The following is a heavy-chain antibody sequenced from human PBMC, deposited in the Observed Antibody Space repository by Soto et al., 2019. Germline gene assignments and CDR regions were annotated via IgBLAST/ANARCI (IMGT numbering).Heavy chain of an antibody. CDR3: ARILYSNTFYYYYMDV. CDR1: GFTVTSNY. D-gene: IGHD6-13*01. Sequence: GGSLRLSCAASGFTVTSNYMSWVRQAPGKGLEWVSIIYSGGSTYYADSVKGRFTISRHNSRNTLYLQMNSLRTEDAAVYYCARILYSNTFYYYYMDVWGKGTTVTVSS. CDR2: IYSGGST. V-gene: IGHV3-53*04. J-gene: IGHJ6*03.